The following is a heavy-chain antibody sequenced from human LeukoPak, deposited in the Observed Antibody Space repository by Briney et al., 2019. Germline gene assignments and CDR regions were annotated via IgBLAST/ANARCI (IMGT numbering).Heavy chain of an antibody. CDR1: GGTFSSYA. CDR3: ARDYGGPPADAFDI. J-gene: IGHJ3*02. Sequence: SVKVSCKASGGTFSSYAISWVRQAPGQGLEWMGGIIPIFGTANYAQKFQGRVTITADESTSTAYMELSSLRSDDTAVYYCARDYGGPPADAFDIWGQGTMVTVSS. CDR2: IIPIFGTA. V-gene: IGHV1-69*01. D-gene: IGHD4-23*01.